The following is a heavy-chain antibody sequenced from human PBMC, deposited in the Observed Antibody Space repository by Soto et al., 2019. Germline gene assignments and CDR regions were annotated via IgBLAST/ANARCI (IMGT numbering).Heavy chain of an antibody. CDR2: ILSSDEK. V-gene: IGHV2-26*01. CDR1: GFSLRNSRMG. J-gene: IGHJ6*03. CDR3: ARMLAVNYDCYYLDV. D-gene: IGHD3-22*01. Sequence: QVTLKESGPVLVKPTETLTLTCTVSGFSLRNSRMGVSWIRQPPGKALEWLAHILSSDEKSYNTSLKGRVTRSKDTSKIQVVLTMTYVDPVDTATYFCARMLAVNYDCYYLDVWGEGTTVPVSS.